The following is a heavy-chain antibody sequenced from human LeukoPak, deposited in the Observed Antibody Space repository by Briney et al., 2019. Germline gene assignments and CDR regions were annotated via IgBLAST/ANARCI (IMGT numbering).Heavy chain of an antibody. Sequence: PSETLSLTCAVYGGSFSGYYWSWIRQPPGKGLEWIGEINHSGSTNYNPSLKSRVTISVDTSKNQFSLKLSSVTAADTAVCYCATLGAAAANNWFDPWGQGTLVTVSS. CDR2: INHSGST. CDR1: GGSFSGYY. D-gene: IGHD6-13*01. J-gene: IGHJ5*02. V-gene: IGHV4-34*01. CDR3: ATLGAAAANNWFDP.